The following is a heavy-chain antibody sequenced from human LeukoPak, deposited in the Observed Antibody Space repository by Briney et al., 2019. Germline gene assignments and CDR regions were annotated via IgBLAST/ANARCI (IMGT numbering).Heavy chain of an antibody. Sequence: SGRSLRLSCAASGFTFSSYGVHWVRQTPGTGLEWVAVISYDGASKYYADSVRGRFTISRDNSKNTLYLQMNSLRPEDTAMYYCAKEVNYGANSIDSWGQGTLVTVSS. D-gene: IGHD4-23*01. CDR1: GFTFSSYG. J-gene: IGHJ4*02. CDR3: AKEVNYGANSIDS. CDR2: ISYDGASK. V-gene: IGHV3-30*18.